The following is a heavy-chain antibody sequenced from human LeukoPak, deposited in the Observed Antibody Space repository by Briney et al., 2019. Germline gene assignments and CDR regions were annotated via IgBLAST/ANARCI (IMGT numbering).Heavy chain of an antibody. CDR3: ARESGSGWYGDLAEYFQH. J-gene: IGHJ1*01. CDR1: GGTFSSYA. V-gene: IGHV1-69*04. D-gene: IGHD6-19*01. Sequence: ASVKVSCKASGGTFSSYAISWVRQAPGQGLVWMGRITPIFGIANYAQKFQGRVTITADKSTSTAYMELSSLRSEDTAVYYCARESGSGWYGDLAEYFQHWGQGTLVTVSS. CDR2: ITPIFGIA.